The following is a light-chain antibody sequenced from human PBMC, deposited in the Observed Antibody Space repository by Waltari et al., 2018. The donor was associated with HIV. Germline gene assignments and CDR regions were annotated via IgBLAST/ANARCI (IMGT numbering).Light chain of an antibody. CDR3: QAWGSTTSGV. CDR1: ELGDKY. J-gene: IGLJ2*01. Sequence: SYEVTQPPSVAVSPGQTATITCSGYELGDKYTCWYQHKPGQSPLLVIYQDHKRPSGIPDRFSGSSSGHTATLTISGSLPMDEADYYCQAWGSTTSGVFGRGTKLTVL. V-gene: IGLV3-1*01. CDR2: QDH.